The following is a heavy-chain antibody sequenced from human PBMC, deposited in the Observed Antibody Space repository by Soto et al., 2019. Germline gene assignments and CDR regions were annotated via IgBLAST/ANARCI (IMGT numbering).Heavy chain of an antibody. J-gene: IGHJ4*02. CDR1: GFTFSLFD. Sequence: QVQLVESGGGVVQPGRSLRLSCAASGFTFSLFDMHWVRQAPGKGLEWVALISHAGNNKYYVDSVKGRFTISRDNSKNTPYLQMNSLRPEDTAVYYCAKDLDAYGDSWPADCWGQGTLLTVSS. V-gene: IGHV3-30*18. CDR3: AKDLDAYGDSWPADC. CDR2: ISHAGNNK. D-gene: IGHD6-13*01.